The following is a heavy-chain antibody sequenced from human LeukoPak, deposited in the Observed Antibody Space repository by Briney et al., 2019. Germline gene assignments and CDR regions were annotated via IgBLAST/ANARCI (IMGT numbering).Heavy chain of an antibody. CDR1: GFTFNTYG. CDR3: AKFSRAADSY. J-gene: IGHJ4*02. Sequence: GGSLRLSCAASGFTFNTYGMSWVRQTPGKGLEWVANIKQDGSVKQYVDSVKGRFTISRDNAKNSLYLQMDSLRAEDTAVYYCAKFSRAADSYWGQGTLVTVSS. CDR2: IKQDGSVK. D-gene: IGHD2-15*01. V-gene: IGHV3-7*01.